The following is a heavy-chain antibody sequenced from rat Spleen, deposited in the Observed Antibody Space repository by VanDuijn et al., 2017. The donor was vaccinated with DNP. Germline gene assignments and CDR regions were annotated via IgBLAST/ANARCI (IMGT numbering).Heavy chain of an antibody. Sequence: EVLLQESGPGLVKPSQSLSLTCSVTFYSITSSYKWNWIRKFPENKLEWMGHINSAGSTNYNPSLKSRISITRDTSKNQFFLQVNSVTTEDTATYYCARLGTQGFTYWGQGTLVTVSS. D-gene: IGHD1-5*01. CDR1: FYSITSSYK. V-gene: IGHV3-3*01. J-gene: IGHJ3*01. CDR3: ARLGTQGFTY. CDR2: INSAGST.